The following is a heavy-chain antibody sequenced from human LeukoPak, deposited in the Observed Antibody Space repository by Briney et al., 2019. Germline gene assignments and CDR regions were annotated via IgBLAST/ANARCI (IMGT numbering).Heavy chain of an antibody. Sequence: GGSLRLSCAASGFTFSSYWMHWVRQAPGKGLVWVSRIKSDGSSTSYADSVKGRFTISRDNSKNTLYLQMNSLRAEDTAVCYCAKDLGAGYYYYYYYMDVWGKGTTVTVSS. V-gene: IGHV3-74*01. CDR2: IKSDGSST. J-gene: IGHJ6*03. CDR3: AKDLGAGYYYYYYYMDV. CDR1: GFTFSSYW. D-gene: IGHD3-16*01.